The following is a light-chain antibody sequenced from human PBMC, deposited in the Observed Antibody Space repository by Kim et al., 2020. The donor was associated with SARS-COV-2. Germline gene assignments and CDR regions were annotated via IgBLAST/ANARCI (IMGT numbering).Light chain of an antibody. CDR2: DAS. CDR1: QSISSW. CDR3: QQYNSYSPNT. J-gene: IGKJ2*01. V-gene: IGKV1-5*01. Sequence: DIQMTQSPSTLSASVGDRVTITCRASQSISSWLAWYQQKPGKAPKLLIYDASSLESGVPSRFSGSGSGTEFTLTISSLQPDDFATYYCQQYNSYSPNTFGQGPSWRS.